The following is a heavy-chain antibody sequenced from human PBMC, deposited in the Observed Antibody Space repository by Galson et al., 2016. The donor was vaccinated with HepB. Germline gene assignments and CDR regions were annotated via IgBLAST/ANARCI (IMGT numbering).Heavy chain of an antibody. CDR1: GGSISTYY. J-gene: IGHJ3*02. V-gene: IGHV4-59*01. CDR2: IFYRGIT. CDR3: ARATEESLAPGAFDI. Sequence: SETLSLTCIVSGGSISTYYWSWIRQPPGKGLEWIGYIFYRGITIYNPSLKSRVTMSLDTSNNQFSLRFTSVTAADTAVYFCARATEESLAPGAFDIWGLGRMVTVSS.